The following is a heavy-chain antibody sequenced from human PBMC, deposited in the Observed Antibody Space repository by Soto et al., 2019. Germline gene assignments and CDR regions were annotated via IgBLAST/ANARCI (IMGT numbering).Heavy chain of an antibody. CDR3: ARAPQIIAKAFDI. J-gene: IGHJ3*02. Sequence: QVQLQQWGAGLLKHSGPLSLTCAVYGGSFSGNYWSWITQPPGKGLEWIGEINHSGSTNYNPSLKSRVTISVDTSKNQFSLKLSSVTAADTAVYYCARAPQIIAKAFDIWGQGTMVTVSS. CDR2: INHSGST. CDR1: GGSFSGNY. D-gene: IGHD6-13*01. V-gene: IGHV4-34*01.